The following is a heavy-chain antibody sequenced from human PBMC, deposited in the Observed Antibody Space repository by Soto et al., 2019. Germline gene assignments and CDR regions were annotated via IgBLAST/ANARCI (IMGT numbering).Heavy chain of an antibody. V-gene: IGHV4-59*08. D-gene: IGHD3-9*01. J-gene: IGHJ4*02. CDR2: IYYSGST. Sequence: PSETLSLTCTVSGGSISSYYWSWIRRPPGKGLEWIGYIYYSGSTNYNPSLKSRVTISVDTSKNQFSLKLSSVTAADTAVYYCARRAFGYDILTGYPVKYFDYWGQGNLVTVSS. CDR3: ARRAFGYDILTGYPVKYFDY. CDR1: GGSISSYY.